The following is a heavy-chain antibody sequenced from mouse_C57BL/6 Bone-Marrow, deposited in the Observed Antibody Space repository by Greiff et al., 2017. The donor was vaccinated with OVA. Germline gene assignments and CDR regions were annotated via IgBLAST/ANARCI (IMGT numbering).Heavy chain of an antibody. CDR3: ARGGWDWYCDV. V-gene: IGHV5-16*01. CDR2: INYDGSST. D-gene: IGHD3-3*01. J-gene: IGHJ1*03. Sequence: EVKLMESEGGLVQPGRSMKLSCTASGFTFSDYYMAWVRQVPEKGLEWVANINYDGSSTYYLDSLTSRFILSRDNAKNILYLQRSSLKSEDTATYYWARGGWDWYCDVWGTGTTVTVSS. CDR1: GFTFSDYY.